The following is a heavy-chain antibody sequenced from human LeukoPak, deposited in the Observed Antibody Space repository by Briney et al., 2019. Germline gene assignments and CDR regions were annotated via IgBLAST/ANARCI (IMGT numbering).Heavy chain of an antibody. D-gene: IGHD3-16*01. CDR2: IYPDDSDT. CDR3: ARQGEYSYASEY. CDR1: GYRFTNYW. V-gene: IGHV5-51*01. J-gene: IGHJ4*02. Sequence: GGSLKISCKGSGYRFTNYWIGWVRQMPGKGLEWMGIIYPDDSDTRYSPSFQGQVSILADKSISTAYLQWSSLKASDTAMYYCARQGEYSYASEYWGQGTLVTVSS.